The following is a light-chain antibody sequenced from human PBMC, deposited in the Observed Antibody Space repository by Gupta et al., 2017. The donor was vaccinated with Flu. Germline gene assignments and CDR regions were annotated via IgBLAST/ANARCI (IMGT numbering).Light chain of an antibody. J-gene: IGKJ2*01. CDR2: GAS. Sequence: EIVMTQSPDTLSLSPGERATLSCRASQSISSSHLAWYKQKPGQAPRLLIYGASSRATGITDRFSGSGEGKDFILTISRREPEDFAVYYCQRSYASPAHKFGEGTRMEIK. V-gene: IGKV3-20*01. CDR3: QRSYASPAHK. CDR1: QSISSSH.